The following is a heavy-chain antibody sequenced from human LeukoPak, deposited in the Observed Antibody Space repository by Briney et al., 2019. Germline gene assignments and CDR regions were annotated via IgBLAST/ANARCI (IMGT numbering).Heavy chain of an antibody. Sequence: PGGSLRLSCAASGFTFSSYAMSWVRQAPGKGLKWASAISGSGGSTYYADSVKGRFTISRDNSKNTLYLQMNSLRAEDTAVYYCAKDIVVAAVSTHDYWGQGTLVTVSS. D-gene: IGHD2-15*01. CDR3: AKDIVVAAVSTHDY. CDR2: ISGSGGST. CDR1: GFTFSSYA. J-gene: IGHJ4*02. V-gene: IGHV3-23*01.